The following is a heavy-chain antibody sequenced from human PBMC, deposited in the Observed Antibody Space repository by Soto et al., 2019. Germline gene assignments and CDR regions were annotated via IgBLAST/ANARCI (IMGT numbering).Heavy chain of an antibody. CDR2: VYYNGRT. CDR3: AGREHSRGQFFTDY. V-gene: IGHV4-31*03. CDR1: GGSISSGGYY. J-gene: IGHJ4*02. D-gene: IGHD3-3*01. Sequence: SETLSLTCTVSGGSISSGGYYWSWIRQHPGKGLEWIGCVYYNGRTYYNPSLKSRITISVDTSKNQFSLKLNSVTAADTAVYYCAGREHSRGQFFTDYWGQGILVTVS.